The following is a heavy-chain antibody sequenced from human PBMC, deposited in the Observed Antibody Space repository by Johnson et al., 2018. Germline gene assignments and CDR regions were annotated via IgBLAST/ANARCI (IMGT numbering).Heavy chain of an antibody. J-gene: IGHJ3*02. D-gene: IGHD3-22*01. Sequence: VQLVQSGGGLVQPGRSLRLSCTDSGFTFGDYAMSWFRQAPGKGLEWVGFIGSKAYGGTTEYAASVKGRFTISRDGSKSIAYLQMNSLRAEDTAVYYCVATYYYDSSGHDAFDIWGQGTMVTVSS. V-gene: IGHV3-49*01. CDR3: VATYYYDSSGHDAFDI. CDR1: GFTFGDYA. CDR2: IGSKAYGGTT.